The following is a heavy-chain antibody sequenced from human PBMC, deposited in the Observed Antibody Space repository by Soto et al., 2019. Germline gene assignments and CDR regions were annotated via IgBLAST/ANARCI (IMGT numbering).Heavy chain of an antibody. J-gene: IGHJ4*01. CDR2: TYYRSKWYY. CDR3: ARGEQYSGRIFDY. V-gene: IGHV6-1*01. Sequence: SETLSLTCAITVYSVSSNSAGWIWVIQSPSRGLEWLGRTYYRSKWYYEYAVSVRGRITINPDTSKNQYSLQLNSVTPEDTAVYLCARGEQYSGRIFDYWGQGTLVRVSS. D-gene: IGHD1-26*01. CDR1: VYSVSSNSAG.